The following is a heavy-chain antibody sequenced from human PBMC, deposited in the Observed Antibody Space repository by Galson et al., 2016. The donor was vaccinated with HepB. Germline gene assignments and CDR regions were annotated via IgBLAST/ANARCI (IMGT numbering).Heavy chain of an antibody. J-gene: IGHJ4*02. CDR2: ITGSDGST. V-gene: IGHV3-23*01. CDR1: GFTFSNYG. D-gene: IGHD6-19*01. Sequence: SLRLSCATAGFTFSNYGMTWVRQAPGKGLQWVSGITGSDGSTYNADSVKGRFTISRDNSKNMLYLQMNSLRAEDTAVYYCVKGTSNAVAGYDYWGQGTLVTVSS. CDR3: VKGTSNAVAGYDY.